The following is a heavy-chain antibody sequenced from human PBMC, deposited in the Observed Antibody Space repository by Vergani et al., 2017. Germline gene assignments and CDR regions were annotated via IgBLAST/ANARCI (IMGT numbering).Heavy chain of an antibody. CDR3: AGDPKGILFPKNWFDP. CDR1: GYTFTGYY. D-gene: IGHD3-10*01. Sequence: QVQLVQSGAEVKKPGASVKVSCKASGYTFTGYYMHWVRQAPGQGLEWMGWINPNSGCTNYAQQFQGRVTMTRDTSISTAYMELSRLRSDDTAVYYCAGDPKGILFPKNWFDPWGQGTLVTVSS. V-gene: IGHV1-2*02. CDR2: INPNSGCT. J-gene: IGHJ5*02.